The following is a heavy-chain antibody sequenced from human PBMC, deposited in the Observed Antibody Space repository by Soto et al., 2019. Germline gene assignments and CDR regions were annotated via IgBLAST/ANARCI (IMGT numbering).Heavy chain of an antibody. Sequence: GGSLRLSCAASGFTFSSYSMNWVRQAPGKGLEWVSSISSSSSYIYYADSVKGRFTISRDNAKNSLYLQMNSLRAEDTAVYYCARATGLYGDPHFDYWGQGTLVTVSS. V-gene: IGHV3-21*01. CDR2: ISSSSSYI. CDR3: ARATGLYGDPHFDY. CDR1: GFTFSSYS. J-gene: IGHJ4*02. D-gene: IGHD4-17*01.